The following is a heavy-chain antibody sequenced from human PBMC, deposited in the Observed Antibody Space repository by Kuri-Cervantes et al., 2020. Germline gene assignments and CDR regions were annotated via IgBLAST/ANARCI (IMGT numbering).Heavy chain of an antibody. J-gene: IGHJ3*02. Sequence: SCTVSGGSISSGGYYWSWIRQHPGKGLEWIGYIYYSGSTYYNPSLKSRVTISVDTSKNQFSLKLSSVTAADTAVYYCARDRTYYDTLTGYHDAFDIWGQGTMVTVSS. D-gene: IGHD3-9*01. V-gene: IGHV4-31*02. CDR1: GGSISSGGYY. CDR2: IYYSGST. CDR3: ARDRTYYDTLTGYHDAFDI.